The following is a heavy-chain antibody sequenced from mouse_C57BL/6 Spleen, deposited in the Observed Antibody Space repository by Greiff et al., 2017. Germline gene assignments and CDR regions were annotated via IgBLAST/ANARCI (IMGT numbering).Heavy chain of an antibody. CDR1: GYTFTSYW. J-gene: IGHJ3*01. CDR2: IDPSDSYT. CDR3: ARGERQAWFAY. V-gene: IGHV1-69*01. Sequence: QVQLQQPGAELVMPGASVKLSCKASGYTFTSYWMHWVKQRPGQGLEWIGEIDPSDSYTNYNQKVKGKSTLTVDKSSSTAYMQLSSLTSEDSAVYYCARGERQAWFAYWGQGTLVTVSA.